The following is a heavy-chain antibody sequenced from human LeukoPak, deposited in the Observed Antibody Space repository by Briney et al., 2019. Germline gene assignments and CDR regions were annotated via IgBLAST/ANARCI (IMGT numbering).Heavy chain of an antibody. Sequence: ASVKVSCKASGYTFTGYYMHWVRQAPGQGFEWMGWINVNNGDTRYAQKFQGRVTVTRDTSVSTAYMEVSRLRSDDTVVYYCARDPPTEGWDFDLWGRGTLVTVSS. CDR2: INVNNGDT. CDR1: GYTFTGYY. V-gene: IGHV1-2*02. D-gene: IGHD2-21*02. CDR3: ARDPPTEGWDFDL. J-gene: IGHJ2*01.